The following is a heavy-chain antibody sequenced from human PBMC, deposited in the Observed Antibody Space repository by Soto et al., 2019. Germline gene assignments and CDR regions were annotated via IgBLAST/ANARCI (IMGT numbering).Heavy chain of an antibody. Sequence: PGGSLRLSCTASGFTFGDYAMSWFRQAPGKGLEWVGFIRSKAYGGTTEYAASVKGRFTISRDDSKSIAYLQMNSLKTEDTAVYYCTRDVRVTRRFGELFARGSRGPRNGMDVWGQGTTVTVSS. J-gene: IGHJ6*02. V-gene: IGHV3-49*03. CDR1: GFTFGDYA. CDR2: IRSKAYGGTT. CDR3: TRDVRVTRRFGELFARGSRGPRNGMDV. D-gene: IGHD3-10*01.